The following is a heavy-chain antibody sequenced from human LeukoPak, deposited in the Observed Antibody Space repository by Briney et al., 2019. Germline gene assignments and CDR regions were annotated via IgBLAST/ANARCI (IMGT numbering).Heavy chain of an antibody. D-gene: IGHD3-9*01. CDR1: GFTFSSHW. CDR2: INQDGSQR. V-gene: IGHV3-7*01. J-gene: IGHJ4*02. CDR3: ARDGFDAGIYFDY. Sequence: PGGSLRLSCAVSGFTFSSHWMSWVRQAPGKGLEWVANINQDGSQRYYVDSAKGRFTISRDNAKNSLYLQMDSLRVEDMAVYYCARDGFDAGIYFDYWGQGALVIVSS.